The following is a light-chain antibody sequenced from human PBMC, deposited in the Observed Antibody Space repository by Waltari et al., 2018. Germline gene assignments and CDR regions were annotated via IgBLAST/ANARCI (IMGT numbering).Light chain of an antibody. J-gene: IGKJ1*01. CDR3: QHYLRLPVT. Sequence: EIVLTQSPGTLSLSLGERATVSCRASKSVRRALAWYQQKPGQAPRLLIYGASNRATGVPDRFSGSGSGTDFSLTISRREPDDLAVYYCQHYLRLPVTFGQGTTVEI. V-gene: IGKV3-20*01. CDR2: GAS. CDR1: KSVRRA.